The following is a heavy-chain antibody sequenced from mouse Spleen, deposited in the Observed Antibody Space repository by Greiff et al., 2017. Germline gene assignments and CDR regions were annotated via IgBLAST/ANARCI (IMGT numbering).Heavy chain of an antibody. CDR3: ARGDGSSYDYAMDY. Sequence: EVQLVESGGGLVKPGGSLKLSCAASGFTFSDYGMHWVRQAPEKGLEWVAYISSGSSTIYYADTVKGRFTISRDNAKNTLFLQMTSLRSEDTAMYYCARGDGSSYDYAMDYWGQGTSVTVSS. CDR2: ISSGSSTI. J-gene: IGHJ4*01. D-gene: IGHD1-1*01. V-gene: IGHV5-17*01. CDR1: GFTFSDYG.